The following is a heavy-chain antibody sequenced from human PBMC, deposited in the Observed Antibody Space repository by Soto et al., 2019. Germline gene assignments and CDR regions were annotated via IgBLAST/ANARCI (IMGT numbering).Heavy chain of an antibody. CDR1: GFTFSSFG. J-gene: IGHJ5*02. CDR2: ITYDGNNK. Sequence: QVQLVESGGGVVQPGRSLRLSCAASGFTFSSFGVHWVRQAPGKGLEWVAVITYDGNNKYYADSVKGRFTISRDNSRKMVYLQMDSLRAEDTAVYYCANDFRGCTSGVGLHNWFDPWGQGTLVTVSS. V-gene: IGHV3-30*18. CDR3: ANDFRGCTSGVGLHNWFDP. D-gene: IGHD2-8*01.